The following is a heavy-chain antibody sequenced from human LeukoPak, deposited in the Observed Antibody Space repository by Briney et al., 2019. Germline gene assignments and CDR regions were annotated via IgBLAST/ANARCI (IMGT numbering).Heavy chain of an antibody. CDR3: AKDPPPRLIHPQMYYYDSSGYYPPFDY. CDR1: GFTFSSYA. D-gene: IGHD3-22*01. Sequence: GGSLRLSCAASGFTFSSYAMSWVRQAPGKGLEWVSAISGSGGSTYYADSVKGRFTISRDNSKNTLYLQMNSLRAEDTAVYYCAKDPPPRLIHPQMYYYDSSGYYPPFDYWGQGTLVTVSS. CDR2: ISGSGGST. V-gene: IGHV3-23*01. J-gene: IGHJ4*02.